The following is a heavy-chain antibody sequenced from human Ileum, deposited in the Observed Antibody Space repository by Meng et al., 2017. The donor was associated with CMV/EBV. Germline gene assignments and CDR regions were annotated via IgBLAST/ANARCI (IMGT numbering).Heavy chain of an antibody. D-gene: IGHD5-24*01. CDR2: KNNSGGSK. CDR3: AREMASTYFFDC. V-gene: IGHV1-46*01. J-gene: IGHJ4*02. Sequence: WGGQARGKGNERMGKKNNSGGSKKYEKRLKGRVTMTRETYTSTVYMDLSSLTSEDTALYYCAREMASTYFFDCWGQGTLVTVSS.